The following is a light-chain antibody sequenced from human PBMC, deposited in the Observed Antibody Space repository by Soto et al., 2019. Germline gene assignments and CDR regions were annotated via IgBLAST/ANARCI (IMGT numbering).Light chain of an antibody. V-gene: IGLV2-14*01. CDR3: SSHTTSSTWV. Sequence: QSALTQPASESGSPGQSITISCTGTSSDVGSYNYVSWYQQHPVEAPKLLIYEVNKRPSGVSHRFSGSKSGNTASLTISGLQAEDEADYYCSSHTTSSTWVFGGGTKLTVL. CDR1: SSDVGSYNY. CDR2: EVN. J-gene: IGLJ3*02.